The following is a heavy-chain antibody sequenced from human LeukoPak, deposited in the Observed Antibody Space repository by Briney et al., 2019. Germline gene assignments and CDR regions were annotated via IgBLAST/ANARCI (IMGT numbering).Heavy chain of an antibody. CDR1: GFTFGDYA. V-gene: IGHV3-49*03. CDR3: TRDLRSYYDSSGYFSHY. J-gene: IGHJ4*02. Sequence: PGGSLRLSCTASGFTFGDYAMSWFRQAPGEGLEWVGFIRSKAYGGTTEYAASVKGRFTISRDDSKSIAYLQMNSLKTEDTAVYYCTRDLRSYYDSSGYFSHYWGQGTPVTVSS. CDR2: IRSKAYGGTT. D-gene: IGHD3-22*01.